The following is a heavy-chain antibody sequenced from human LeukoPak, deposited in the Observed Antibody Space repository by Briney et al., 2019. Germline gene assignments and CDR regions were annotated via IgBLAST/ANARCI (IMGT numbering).Heavy chain of an antibody. J-gene: IGHJ4*02. CDR2: IRYDGSNK. Sequence: GGYLRLSCAASGFTFSSYGMHWVRQAPGKGLEWVAFIRYDGSNKYYADSVKGRFTISRDNSKNTLYLQMNSLRAEDTAVYYCAKDQLGYCSSTSCCPFDYWGQGTLVTVSS. D-gene: IGHD2-2*01. V-gene: IGHV3-30*02. CDR3: AKDQLGYCSSTSCCPFDY. CDR1: GFTFSSYG.